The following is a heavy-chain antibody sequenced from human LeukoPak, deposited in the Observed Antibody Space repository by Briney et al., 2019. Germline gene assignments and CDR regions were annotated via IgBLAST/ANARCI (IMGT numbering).Heavy chain of an antibody. CDR3: LRGSPYYGMDV. J-gene: IGHJ6*02. CDR1: GFTFSSYW. D-gene: IGHD2-15*01. Sequence: PGGSLRLSCAASGFTFSSYWMHCVRQAPGKGLVWVSRLNGDGSSTTYADSVKGRFAISRDNTKNTLYLQMNSLRAEDTAVYYCLRGSPYYGMDVWGQGTTVTVSS. V-gene: IGHV3-74*01. CDR2: LNGDGSST.